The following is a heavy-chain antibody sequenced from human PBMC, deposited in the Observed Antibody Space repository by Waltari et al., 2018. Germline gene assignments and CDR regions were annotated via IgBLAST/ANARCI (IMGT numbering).Heavy chain of an antibody. CDR1: GGTFSSYA. CDR3: AREWYYPGTPGPGLWFFDY. D-gene: IGHD1-1*01. Sequence: QVQLVQSGAEVKKPGSSVKVSCKASGGTFSSYAISWVRQAPGQGLEWMGGIIPILGIANYAQKFQGRVTITADESTSTAYMELSSLRSEDTAVYYCAREWYYPGTPGPGLWFFDYWGQGTLVTVSS. J-gene: IGHJ4*02. V-gene: IGHV1-69*04. CDR2: IIPILGIA.